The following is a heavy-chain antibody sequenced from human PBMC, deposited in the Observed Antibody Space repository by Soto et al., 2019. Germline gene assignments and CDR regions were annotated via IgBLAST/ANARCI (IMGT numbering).Heavy chain of an antibody. J-gene: IGHJ5*02. CDR1: GGSISSGGYY. Sequence: QVQLQESGPGLVKPSQTLSLTCTVSGGSISSGGYYWSWIRQHPGKGLEWIGYTYYSGSTYYNPSLSSRFTLSVDASKTQFALNLSSVTAADTAVYSCARVAATRWLRFIGRFDPWGQVTLVTVSS. V-gene: IGHV4-31*03. CDR3: ARVAATRWLRFIGRFDP. CDR2: TYYSGST. D-gene: IGHD5-12*01.